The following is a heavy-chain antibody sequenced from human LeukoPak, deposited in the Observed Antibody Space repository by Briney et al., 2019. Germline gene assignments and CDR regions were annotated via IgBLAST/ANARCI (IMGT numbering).Heavy chain of an antibody. V-gene: IGHV4-34*01. Sequence: SETLSLTCAVYGGSFSGYYWSWIRQPSGKGLEWIGEINHSGSTNYDPSLKSRVTISVDTSKNQFSLKLSSVTAADTAVYYCARGGLVTAILVAPRTLYYFDYWGQGTLVTVSS. CDR2: INHSGST. CDR3: ARGGLVTAILVAPRTLYYFDY. D-gene: IGHD2-21*02. J-gene: IGHJ4*02. CDR1: GGSFSGYY.